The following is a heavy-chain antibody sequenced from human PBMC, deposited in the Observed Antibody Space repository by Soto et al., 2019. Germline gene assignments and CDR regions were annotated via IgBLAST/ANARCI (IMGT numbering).Heavy chain of an antibody. CDR3: ASEWYSSGWSGDP. D-gene: IGHD6-19*01. CDR2: INHSGST. CDR1: GGSFSGYY. V-gene: IGHV4-34*01. Sequence: QVQLQQWGAGLLKPSETLSLTCAVYGGSFSGYYWSWIRQPPGKGLEWIGEINHSGSTNYNPSLKSRVTISVDTSKNQFSLKLSSVTAADTAVYYCASEWYSSGWSGDPWCQGTLVTVSS. J-gene: IGHJ5*02.